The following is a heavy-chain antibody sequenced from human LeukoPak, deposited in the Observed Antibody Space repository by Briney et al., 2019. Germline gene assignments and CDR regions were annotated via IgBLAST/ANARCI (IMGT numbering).Heavy chain of an antibody. CDR2: IYYSGST. CDR3: ARDGGNRVVGPLYYMDV. J-gene: IGHJ6*03. V-gene: IGHV4-61*01. CDR1: GGSISSSSYY. D-gene: IGHD3-22*01. Sequence: SETLSLTCTVSGGSISSSSYYWSWIRQPPGKGLEWIGYIYYSGSTNYNPSLKSRVTISIDTSKNQFSLKLSSVTAADTAVYYCARDGGNRVVGPLYYMDVWGKGTTVTVSS.